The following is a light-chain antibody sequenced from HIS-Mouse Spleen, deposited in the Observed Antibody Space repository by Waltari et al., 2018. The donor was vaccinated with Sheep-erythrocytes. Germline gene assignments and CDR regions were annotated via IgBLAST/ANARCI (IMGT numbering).Light chain of an antibody. V-gene: IGKV2-28*01. CDR3: MQALQTRT. CDR1: QSLLHSNGYNY. CDR2: LGS. Sequence: DIVMTQSPLSLPVTPGETASISCRSSQSLLHSNGYNYLDWYLQKPGQSEQLLIYLGSNRASRVPDRFSGSGSGTDFTLKSSRVEAEDFGVYYCMQALQTRTFGGGTKVEIK. J-gene: IGKJ4*01.